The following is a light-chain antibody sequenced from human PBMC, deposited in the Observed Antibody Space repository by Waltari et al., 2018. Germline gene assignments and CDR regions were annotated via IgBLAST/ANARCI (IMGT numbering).Light chain of an antibody. CDR3: QQRSNWPPLT. Sequence: IVLTQSPDTLSLSPGESATLSCRDRQSVSRYLSWYQQKHGKAPRLLIYDASNRATGIRARFSGSGSGTDFTLTISSLEPEDFAVYYCQQRSNWPPLTFGGGTKVEIK. CDR2: DAS. V-gene: IGKV3-11*01. J-gene: IGKJ4*01. CDR1: QSVSRY.